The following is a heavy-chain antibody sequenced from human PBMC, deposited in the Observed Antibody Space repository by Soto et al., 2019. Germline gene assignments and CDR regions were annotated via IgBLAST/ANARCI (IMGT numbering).Heavy chain of an antibody. Sequence: GSPRLSCAASGFTFSSYAMSWVRQAPGKGLEWVSAISGSGGSTYYADSVKGRFTISRDNSKNTLYLQMNSLRAEDTAVYYCAKDPEWLLFYFDYWGQGTLVTVSS. CDR1: GFTFSSYA. CDR3: AKDPEWLLFYFDY. J-gene: IGHJ4*02. D-gene: IGHD3-3*01. CDR2: ISGSGGST. V-gene: IGHV3-23*01.